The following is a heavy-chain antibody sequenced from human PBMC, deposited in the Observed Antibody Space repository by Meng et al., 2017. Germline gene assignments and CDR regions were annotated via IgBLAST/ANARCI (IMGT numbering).Heavy chain of an antibody. CDR3: AREYYSSGWYWRAFDI. Sequence: GGSLRLSCAASGFTFSSYAMHWVRQAPGKGLEWVAIISYDGSNKYYADSVRGRFTISRDSPKNTLSLQMNSLRAEDTAVYFCAREYYSSGWYWRAFDIWGQGTMVTVSS. V-gene: IGHV3-30*01. CDR2: ISYDGSNK. D-gene: IGHD6-19*01. CDR1: GFTFSSYA. J-gene: IGHJ3*02.